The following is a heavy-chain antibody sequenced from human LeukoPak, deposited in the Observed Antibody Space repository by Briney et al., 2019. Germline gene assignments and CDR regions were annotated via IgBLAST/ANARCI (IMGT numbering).Heavy chain of an antibody. V-gene: IGHV1-46*01. J-gene: IGHJ4*02. Sequence: ASVKVSCKASGYIFTNYYMHWVRQAPGQGLEWMGIINPSGGSTSYAQKFQGRVTMTRDTSTSTVYMELSRLRSEDTAVYYCARGGYGDRIDYWGQGTLVSVSS. CDR1: GYIFTNYY. CDR2: INPSGGST. CDR3: ARGGYGDRIDY. D-gene: IGHD4-17*01.